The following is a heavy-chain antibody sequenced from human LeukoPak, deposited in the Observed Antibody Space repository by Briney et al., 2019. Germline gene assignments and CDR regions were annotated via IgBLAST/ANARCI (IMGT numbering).Heavy chain of an antibody. V-gene: IGHV3-7*03. CDR3: ARSSYSSSSSV. CDR1: GFTFSNGW. D-gene: IGHD6-6*01. CDR2: INSDGSEG. Sequence: GVSLRLSCVGSGFTFSNGWMNWVRQAPGKGLEWVASINSDGSEGYYADVVKGRFTISRDNAKNSLYLQINSLRAEDTAVYYCARSSYSSSSSVWGQGTMVTVSS. J-gene: IGHJ3*01.